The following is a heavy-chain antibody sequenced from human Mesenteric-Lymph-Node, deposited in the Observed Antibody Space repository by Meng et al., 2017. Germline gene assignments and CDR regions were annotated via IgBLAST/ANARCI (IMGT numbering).Heavy chain of an antibody. V-gene: IGHV3-30*01. D-gene: IGHD3-10*01. CDR1: GFTFTNHA. Sequence: GESLKISCATSGFTFTNHAFHWVRQAPGKGLQWVAVIGHTGSTIYYAASVKGRFTISRDDSKNTVYLQMNGLRSDDTAVYFCAREVGIRGFMDVWGQGTTVTVSS. J-gene: IGHJ6*02. CDR2: IGHTGSTI. CDR3: AREVGIRGFMDV.